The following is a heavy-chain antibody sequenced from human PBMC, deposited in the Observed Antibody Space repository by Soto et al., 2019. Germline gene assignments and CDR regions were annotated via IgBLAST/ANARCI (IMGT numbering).Heavy chain of an antibody. CDR3: ARDRSIAVAGPYNWFDP. CDR1: GYTFTSYG. J-gene: IGHJ5*02. D-gene: IGHD6-13*01. V-gene: IGHV1-18*01. CDR2: ISAYNGNT. Sequence: QVQLVQSGAEVKKPGASVKVSCKASGYTFTSYGISWVRQAPGQGLEWMGWISAYNGNTNYAQKLQGRVTMTTDTSTSTAYMELRSLRSDDTAVYYCARDRSIAVAGPYNWFDPWGQGTLVTVSS.